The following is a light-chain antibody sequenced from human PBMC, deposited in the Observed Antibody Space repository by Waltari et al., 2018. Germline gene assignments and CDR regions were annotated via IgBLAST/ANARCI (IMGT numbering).Light chain of an antibody. V-gene: IGKV3-20*01. J-gene: IGKJ1*01. CDR3: QHYVTLPVT. CDR1: QSVSRA. Sequence: EIVLTQSPGTVSLSPGERATLSCRASQSVSRALAWYQQKPGQAPRLLMYGASIMPTGIPDWFSGGGSGTDFSPTISRLEPEDSASYYCQHYVTLPVTFGQGTKVEIK. CDR2: GAS.